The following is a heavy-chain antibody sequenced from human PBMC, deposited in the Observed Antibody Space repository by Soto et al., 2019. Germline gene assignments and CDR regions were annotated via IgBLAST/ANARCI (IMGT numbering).Heavy chain of an antibody. J-gene: IGHJ2*01. CDR3: AIFLEYTVAPRYLNDFSTRRSTDL. D-gene: IGHD3-16*02. Sequence: ASVKVSCKASGYAFTSYGISWVRQAPGQGLEWMGWISAYNGNTNYAQKLQGRVTMTTDTSTSTAYMELRSLRSDDTAVYYCAIFLEYTVAPRYLNDFSTRRSTDL. CDR1: GYAFTSYG. CDR2: ISAYNGNT. V-gene: IGHV1-18*01.